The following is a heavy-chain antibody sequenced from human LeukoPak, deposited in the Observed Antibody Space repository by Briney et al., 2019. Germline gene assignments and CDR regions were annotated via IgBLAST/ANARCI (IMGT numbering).Heavy chain of an antibody. CDR1: GGSISSGGYY. CDR3: ARELVVIASFDY. Sequence: PSETLSLTCNVSGGSISSGGYYWSWIRQHPGKGLEWIGYIYYSGSTYYNPSLKSRVTISVDTSKNQFSLKLSSVTAADTAVYYCARELVVIASFDYWGQGTLVTVSS. J-gene: IGHJ4*02. D-gene: IGHD3-22*01. CDR2: IYYSGST. V-gene: IGHV4-31*03.